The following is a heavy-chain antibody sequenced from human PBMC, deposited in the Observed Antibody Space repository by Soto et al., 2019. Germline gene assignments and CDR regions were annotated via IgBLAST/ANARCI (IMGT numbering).Heavy chain of an antibody. CDR1: GFTFSSYW. CDR2: IKQDGSEK. Sequence: EVQLVESGGGLVQPGGSLRLSCAASGFTFSSYWMSWVRQAPGKGLEWVANIKQDGSEKHYVDSVKGRFTISRDNAKNSLYLQRNSLRAEDWAVYYWAVPVNRGGVDYWGQGTLVTVSS. V-gene: IGHV3-7*01. D-gene: IGHD3-16*01. J-gene: IGHJ4*02. CDR3: AVPVNRGGVDY.